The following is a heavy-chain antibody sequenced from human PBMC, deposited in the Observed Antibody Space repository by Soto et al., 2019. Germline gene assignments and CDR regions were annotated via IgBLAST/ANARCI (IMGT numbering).Heavy chain of an antibody. CDR1: GFPFVSYP. CDR3: ARDRRVVVAAYWFDP. CDR2: LSEDGRNN. V-gene: IGHV3-30*04. Sequence: QVQLVESGGGVVHPGRSLRLPCAASGFPFVSYPMHGVPRAPGKGLEGGAVLSEDGRNNYYADSGKGRFTISRDNSKNTLYLQMNSLRAEDTAVYYCARDRRVVVAAYWFDPWGQGTLVTVSS. D-gene: IGHD2-15*01. J-gene: IGHJ5*02.